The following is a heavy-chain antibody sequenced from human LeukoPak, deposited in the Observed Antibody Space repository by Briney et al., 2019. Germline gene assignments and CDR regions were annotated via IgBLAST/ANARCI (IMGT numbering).Heavy chain of an antibody. D-gene: IGHD3-22*01. V-gene: IGHV1-69*02. Sequence: SVKVSCKASGGTFSSYTISWVRQAPGQGLEWMGRIIPILGIANYAQKFQGRVTITADKSTSTAYMGLSSLRSEDTAVYYCASERTYYYDSNHAFDIWGQGTMVTVSS. CDR1: GGTFSSYT. J-gene: IGHJ3*02. CDR2: IIPILGIA. CDR3: ASERTYYYDSNHAFDI.